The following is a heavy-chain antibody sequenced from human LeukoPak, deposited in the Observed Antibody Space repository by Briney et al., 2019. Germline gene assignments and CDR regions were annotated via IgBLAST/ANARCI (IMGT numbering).Heavy chain of an antibody. CDR1: GGSISSYY. CDR3: ARSVRYFDWLRNWFDP. D-gene: IGHD3-9*01. V-gene: IGHV4-59*01. J-gene: IGHJ5*02. CDR2: IYYSGST. Sequence: SETLSLTCTVSGGSISSYYWSWIRQPPGKGLEWIGYIYYSGSTNYNPSLKSRVTISVDTSKKQFSLKLSSVTAADTAVYYCARSVRYFDWLRNWFDPWGQGTLVTVSS.